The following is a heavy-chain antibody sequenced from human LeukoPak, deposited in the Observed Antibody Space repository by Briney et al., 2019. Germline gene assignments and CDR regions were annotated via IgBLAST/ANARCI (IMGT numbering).Heavy chain of an antibody. D-gene: IGHD1-26*01. Sequence: GGSLRLSCAASGFTFSNYWMHWVRQAPGKGLVWVSRINSDGSSTSYADSVKGRFTISRDNAKNTLYLQMNSLRAEDTAVYYCARVSSGSYFGYYYYYMDVWAKGPRSPSP. CDR2: INSDGSST. CDR1: GFTFSNYW. J-gene: IGHJ6*03. CDR3: ARVSSGSYFGYYYYYMDV. V-gene: IGHV3-74*01.